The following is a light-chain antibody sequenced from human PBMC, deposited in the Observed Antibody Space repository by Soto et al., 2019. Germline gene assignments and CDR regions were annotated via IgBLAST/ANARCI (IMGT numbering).Light chain of an antibody. J-gene: IGKJ1*01. CDR3: QQYGSSPWT. CDR2: CAS. V-gene: IGKV3-20*01. Sequence: EIVLTQSPGTLSLSPGDRATLSCRASQSVSSSYLAWYQQKPGQAPRLLIYCASSRATGIPDRFSGSGSGTDFTLTISRLEPEDFAVYYFQQYGSSPWTFGQGTKVEIK. CDR1: QSVSSSY.